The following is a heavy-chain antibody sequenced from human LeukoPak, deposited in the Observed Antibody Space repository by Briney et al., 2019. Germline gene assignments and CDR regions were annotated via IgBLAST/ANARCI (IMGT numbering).Heavy chain of an antibody. CDR1: GFTFSGHW. J-gene: IGHJ4*02. CDR3: ARDWRSSSCYYS. Sequence: SGGSLRLSCAASGFTFSGHWMSWVRQAPGKGLEWVATIKHDGSGEYYVDSVKGRFTISRDNAKNSLYLQMNSLRAEDSAVYYCARDWRSSSCYYSWGQGTQVTVSS. V-gene: IGHV3-7*01. CDR2: IKHDGSGE. D-gene: IGHD2-2*01.